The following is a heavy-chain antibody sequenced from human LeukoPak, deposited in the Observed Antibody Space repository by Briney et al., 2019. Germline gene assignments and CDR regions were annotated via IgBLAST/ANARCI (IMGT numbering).Heavy chain of an antibody. Sequence: ASVKVSFMASGYTSTKFDINWVRQATGQGLEGMGCIYLNSWKTGYRQELQGRVTMTTNTSISTAYMELSSLRSEGTAVYYCGRGYAMDVWGQGTTVTVSS. CDR2: IYLNSWKT. CDR3: GRGYAMDV. J-gene: IGHJ6*02. CDR1: GYTSTKFD. V-gene: IGHV1-8*01.